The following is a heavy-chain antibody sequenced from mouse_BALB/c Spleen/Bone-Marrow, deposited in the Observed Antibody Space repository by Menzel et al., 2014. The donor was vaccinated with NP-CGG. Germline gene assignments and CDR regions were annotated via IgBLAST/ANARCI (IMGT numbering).Heavy chain of an antibody. CDR3: ARGDYYYGSSRAWFAY. V-gene: IGHV1S56*01. CDR1: GNTFTSYY. D-gene: IGHD1-1*01. CDR2: IYPGDGST. Sequence: VKLVESGPELVKPGASVKMSCKASGNTFTSYYIHWVKQRPGQGLEWIGWIYPGDGSTKYNEEFKGKTTLTADKSSSTAYMLLSSLTSEDSAIYFCARGDYYYGSSRAWFAYWGQGTLVTVSA. J-gene: IGHJ3*01.